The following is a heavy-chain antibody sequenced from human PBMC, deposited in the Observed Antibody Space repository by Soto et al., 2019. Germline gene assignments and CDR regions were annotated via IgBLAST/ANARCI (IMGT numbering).Heavy chain of an antibody. CDR3: ARGRYFSTREKYGLDV. CDR2: ISSSTSTI. CDR1: GFTFSSYS. D-gene: IGHD3-3*01. Sequence: EVQLVESGGGLVQIGGSLRLSCAASGFTFSSYSMNWVRQAPGKGLEWISYISSSTSTIYYADSVKGRFTISRDNARNSLFLQMNSLRDEDTAVYYCARGRYFSTREKYGLDVWGQGATVTVS. J-gene: IGHJ6*02. V-gene: IGHV3-48*02.